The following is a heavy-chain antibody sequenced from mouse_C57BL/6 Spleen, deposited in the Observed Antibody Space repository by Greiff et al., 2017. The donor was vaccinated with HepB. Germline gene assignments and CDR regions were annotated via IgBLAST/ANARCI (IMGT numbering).Heavy chain of an antibody. Sequence: QVQLQQSGPELVKPGASVKISCKASGYAFSSSWMNWVKQRPGKGLEWIGRIYPGDGDTNYNGKFKGKATLTADKSSSTAYMQLSSLTSEDSAVYFCARYDYDRSADYWGQGTTLTVSS. CDR1: GYAFSSSW. J-gene: IGHJ2*01. CDR3: ARYDYDRSADY. CDR2: IYPGDGDT. D-gene: IGHD2-4*01. V-gene: IGHV1-82*01.